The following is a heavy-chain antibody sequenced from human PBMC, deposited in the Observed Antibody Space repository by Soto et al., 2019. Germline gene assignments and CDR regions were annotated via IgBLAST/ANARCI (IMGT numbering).Heavy chain of an antibody. CDR1: GYTFTSWD. V-gene: IGHV1-8*01. J-gene: IGHJ4*01. CDR3: TDSSWTGDGLDF. CDR2: MNPRSGST. D-gene: IGHD6-13*01. Sequence: ASVKVSCKASGYTFTSWDVYWVRQAAGQGLEWMGYMNPRSGSTGYEQKFQGRVTMTRDTSISTAYMELSSLTSDDTAVYYCTDSSWTGDGLDFWGQGTPVTVSS.